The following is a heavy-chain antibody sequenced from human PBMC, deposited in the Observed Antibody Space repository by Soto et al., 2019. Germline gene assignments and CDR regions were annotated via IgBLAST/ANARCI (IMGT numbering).Heavy chain of an antibody. J-gene: IGHJ5*01. CDR3: AREASGDYWYNCFDP. Sequence: QVQLVQSGAKVKKPGASVKVSCKASGYTFTSYGISWVRQAPGQGPEWMGWISAYNGNTNYAQKLQGRVTMTTDTSVSTAYMELRSLRSDDTAVYHCAREASGDYWYNCFDPWGQGTQVTVSS. CDR2: ISAYNGNT. V-gene: IGHV1-18*01. CDR1: GYTFTSYG. D-gene: IGHD4-17*01.